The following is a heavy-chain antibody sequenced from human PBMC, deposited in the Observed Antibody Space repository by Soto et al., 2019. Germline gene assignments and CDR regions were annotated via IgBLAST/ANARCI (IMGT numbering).Heavy chain of an antibody. V-gene: IGHV4-39*01. J-gene: IGHJ4*02. Sequence: PSQSLSLTCPVSSGSISRGSSYWGWIRQPPGKGMEWIGSIYNTGSTYYNPSLKSRVTMSVDTSKNQFSLKLGSVSAADTALYYCATRQHLVTSSYFDCWGQGTLVTVS. D-gene: IGHD6-13*01. CDR1: SGSISRGSSY. CDR2: IYNTGST. CDR3: ATRQHLVTSSYFDC.